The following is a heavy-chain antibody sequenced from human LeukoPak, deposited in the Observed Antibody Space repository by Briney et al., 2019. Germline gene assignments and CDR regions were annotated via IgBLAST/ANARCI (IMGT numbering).Heavy chain of an antibody. CDR3: ARARLRPNYFDY. V-gene: IGHV4-39*01. CDR2: IYYSGST. Sequence: KPSETLSLNCTVSGGSISISSYYWGWIRQPPGKGLEWIGSIYYSGSTYYNPSLKSRVTISVDTSKNQFPLKLSSVTAADTAVYYCARARLRPNYFDYWGQGTLVTVSS. CDR1: GGSISISSYY. D-gene: IGHD4-17*01. J-gene: IGHJ4*02.